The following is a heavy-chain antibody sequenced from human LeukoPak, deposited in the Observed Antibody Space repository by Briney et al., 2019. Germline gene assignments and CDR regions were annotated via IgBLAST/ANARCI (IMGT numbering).Heavy chain of an antibody. V-gene: IGHV4-39*01. CDR1: GGSISSSSYY. D-gene: IGHD6-19*01. CDR3: ARFGYSSGWYVGY. J-gene: IGHJ4*02. CDR2: IYYSGST. Sequence: PSETLSLTCTVSGGSISSSSYYWGWIRQPPGKELEWIGSIYYSGSTYNNPSLKSRVTISVDPSKTQSSLKLSSVTAADTAVYYCARFGYSSGWYVGYWGQGTLVTVSS.